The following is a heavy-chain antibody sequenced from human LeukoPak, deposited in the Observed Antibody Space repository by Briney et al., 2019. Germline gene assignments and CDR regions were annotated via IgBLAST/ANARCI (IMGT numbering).Heavy chain of an antibody. V-gene: IGHV4-59*08. CDR3: ARGEYDILTGYYPPYY. CDR2: IYYSGST. J-gene: IGHJ4*02. Sequence: TSETLSLTCTVSGGSISSYYWSWIRQPPGKGLEWIGYIYYSGSTNYNPSLKSRVTISVDTSKNQFSLKLSSVTAADTAVYYCARGEYDILTGYYPPYYWGQGTLVTVSS. D-gene: IGHD3-9*01. CDR1: GGSISSYY.